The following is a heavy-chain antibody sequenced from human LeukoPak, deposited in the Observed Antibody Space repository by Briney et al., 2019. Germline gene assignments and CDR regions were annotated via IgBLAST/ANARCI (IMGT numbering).Heavy chain of an antibody. CDR2: IYYSGST. CDR3: AKPADPQYGYVSYYLDY. D-gene: IGHD1-14*01. V-gene: IGHV4-59*01. Sequence: SETLSLTCTVSGGSISSYYWSWIRQPPGKGLEWIGYIYYSGSTNYNPSLKSRVTISVDTSKNQFSLKLSSVTAADTAVHYCAKPADPQYGYVSYYLDYWARETLVTVS. CDR1: GGSISSYY. J-gene: IGHJ4*02.